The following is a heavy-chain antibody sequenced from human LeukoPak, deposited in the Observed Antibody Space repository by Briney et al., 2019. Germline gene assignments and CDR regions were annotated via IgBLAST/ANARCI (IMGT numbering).Heavy chain of an antibody. J-gene: IGHJ3*02. V-gene: IGHV3-74*01. CDR2: INSDGSST. Sequence: GGSLRLSCAASGFTFTSYWMHWVGQAPGKGLVWVSRINSDGSSTIYADSVKSRFTISRDNAKNTLYLHMDSLRAEDTAMYFCAREGSDYGDYDALDIWGRGTMVIVSS. CDR1: GFTFTSYW. CDR3: AREGSDYGDYDALDI. D-gene: IGHD4-17*01.